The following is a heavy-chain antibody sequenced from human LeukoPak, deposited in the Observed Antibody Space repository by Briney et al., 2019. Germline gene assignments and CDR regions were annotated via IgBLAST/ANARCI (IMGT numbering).Heavy chain of an antibody. Sequence: RAGGSLRLSCAASGFTFSSYWMSWVRQAPGKGLEWVANIKQDGSKKSYVDSVKGRFTISRDNAKNSLYLQMNSQRAEDTAIYYCTRVGYIDEGIDYWGQGTLVTVSS. CDR1: GFTFSSYW. D-gene: IGHD5-24*01. J-gene: IGHJ4*02. V-gene: IGHV3-7*04. CDR2: IKQDGSKK. CDR3: TRVGYIDEGIDY.